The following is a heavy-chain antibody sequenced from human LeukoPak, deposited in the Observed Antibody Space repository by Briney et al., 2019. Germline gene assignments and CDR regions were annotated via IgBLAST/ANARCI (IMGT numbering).Heavy chain of an antibody. J-gene: IGHJ6*03. Sequence: GGSLRLSCAASGFTVSSNYMSWVRQAPGKGLEWVSVIYSGGSTYYADSVKGRFTISRDNAKNSLYLQMNSLRADDTAVYYCARFAAGGSYYYYMDVWGKGTTVTVSS. D-gene: IGHD6-25*01. CDR1: GFTVSSNY. CDR2: IYSGGST. CDR3: ARFAAGGSYYYYMDV. V-gene: IGHV3-66*01.